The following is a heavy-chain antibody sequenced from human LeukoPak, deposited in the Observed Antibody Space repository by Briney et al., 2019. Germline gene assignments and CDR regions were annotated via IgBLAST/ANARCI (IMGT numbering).Heavy chain of an antibody. D-gene: IGHD6-19*01. J-gene: IGHJ4*02. CDR2: ISAYNGNT. Sequence: ASVKVSCKASGYTFTSYGISWVRQARGQGLEWMGWISAYNGNTNYAQKLQGRVTMTTDTSTSTAYMELRSLRSDDTAVYYCARDSDKYSSGWWYPDYWGQGTLVTVSS. CDR1: GYTFTSYG. CDR3: ARDSDKYSSGWWYPDY. V-gene: IGHV1-18*04.